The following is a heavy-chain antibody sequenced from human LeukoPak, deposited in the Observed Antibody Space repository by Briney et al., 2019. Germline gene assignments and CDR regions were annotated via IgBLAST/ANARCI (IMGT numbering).Heavy chain of an antibody. CDR2: ISTSGRTI. J-gene: IGHJ3*02. CDR3: ARIVGATFAFDI. Sequence: GGSLRLSCAASGFTFSSYEMNWVRQAPGKGLEWVSYISTSGRTIYYADSVKCRFTISRDNAKNSLYLQMNSLRAEDTAVYYCARIVGATFAFDIWGQGTMVTVSS. V-gene: IGHV3-48*03. CDR1: GFTFSSYE. D-gene: IGHD1-26*01.